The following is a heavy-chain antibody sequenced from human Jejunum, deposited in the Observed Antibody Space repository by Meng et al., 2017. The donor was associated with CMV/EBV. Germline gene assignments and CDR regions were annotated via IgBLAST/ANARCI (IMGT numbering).Heavy chain of an antibody. Sequence: GFTFSNYPMHSVRQAPGERLQWVAVFSYDGKVKLYADSVKGRFTISRDDSKNTLYLQMNSLRSDDTAMYYCARDPLRGYGDYFDYWGQGTLVTVSS. CDR3: ARDPLRGYGDYFDY. V-gene: IGHV3-30*04. CDR2: FSYDGKVK. CDR1: GFTFSNYP. D-gene: IGHD3-22*01. J-gene: IGHJ4*02.